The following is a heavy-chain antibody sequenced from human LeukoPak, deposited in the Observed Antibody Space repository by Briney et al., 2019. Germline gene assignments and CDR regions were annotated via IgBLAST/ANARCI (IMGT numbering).Heavy chain of an antibody. V-gene: IGHV4-39*07. Sequence: SETLSLTCTVSGGSISSSSYYWGWIRQPPGKGLEWIGSIYYSGSTYYNPSLKSRVTISVDTSKNQFSLKRSSVTVADTAVYYCAREAMVRGVIDYWGQGTLVTVSS. CDR3: AREAMVRGVIDY. J-gene: IGHJ4*02. CDR1: GGSISSSSYY. D-gene: IGHD3-10*01. CDR2: IYYSGST.